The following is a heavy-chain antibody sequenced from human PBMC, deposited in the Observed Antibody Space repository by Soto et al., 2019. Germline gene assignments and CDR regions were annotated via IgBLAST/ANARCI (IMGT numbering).Heavy chain of an antibody. CDR1: GGTFGRYT. Sequence: QVQLVQSGSQVQKPGSSVKVSCMASGGTFGRYTISWVRQAPGQGLEWMGGILPVLGNANVAQRFQDRVTFTADESTSTAYMELTSLRPEDTAVYYCARGSAVLTGTSAPFAHWGQGFLVTVSS. V-gene: IGHV1-69*01. D-gene: IGHD3-9*01. CDR3: ARGSAVLTGTSAPFAH. CDR2: ILPVLGNA. J-gene: IGHJ4*02.